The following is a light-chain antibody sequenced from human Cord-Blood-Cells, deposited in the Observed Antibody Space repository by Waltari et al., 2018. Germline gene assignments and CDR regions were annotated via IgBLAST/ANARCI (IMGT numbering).Light chain of an antibody. Sequence: DIVMTQSPDSLAVSLRARSTNTCKSSQSVLYSSNNKNYLAWYQQKPGQPPKLLIYWASTRESGVPDRFSGSGSGTDFTLTISSLQAEDVAVYYCQQYYSTPLTFGQGTKVEIK. CDR1: QSVLYSSNNKNY. CDR2: WAS. J-gene: IGKJ1*01. V-gene: IGKV4-1*01. CDR3: QQYYSTPLT.